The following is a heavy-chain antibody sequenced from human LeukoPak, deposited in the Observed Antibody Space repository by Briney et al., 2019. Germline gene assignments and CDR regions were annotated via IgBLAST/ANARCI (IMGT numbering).Heavy chain of an antibody. CDR1: GFTFDDFA. D-gene: IGHD5-24*01. Sequence: GGSLRLSCVASGFTFDDFAMHWVRQPPGKGLEWVSFINKNGSNTYYAESVKGRFTISRDNSKSSLFLQVNRLRPDDTALYYCAKGDGYNGCFDSWGQGTLVTVSA. V-gene: IGHV3-43*01. CDR2: INKNGSNT. CDR3: AKGDGYNGCFDS. J-gene: IGHJ4*02.